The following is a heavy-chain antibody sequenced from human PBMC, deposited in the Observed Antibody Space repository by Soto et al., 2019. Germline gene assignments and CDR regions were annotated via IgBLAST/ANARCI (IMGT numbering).Heavy chain of an antibody. CDR2: IIPIFGTA. J-gene: IGHJ6*02. CDR3: ARGLILGYCSSTSCRYYGMDV. Sequence: ASVKVSCKASGYTFTSCGISWVRQAPGQGLEWMGGIIPIFGTANYAQKFQGRVTITADKSTSTAYMELSSLRSEDTAVYYCARGLILGYCSSTSCRYYGMDVWGQGTTVTVSS. D-gene: IGHD2-2*01. V-gene: IGHV1-69*06. CDR1: GYTFTSCG.